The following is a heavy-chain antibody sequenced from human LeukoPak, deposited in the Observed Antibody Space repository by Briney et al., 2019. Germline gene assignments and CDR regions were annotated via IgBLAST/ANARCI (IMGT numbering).Heavy chain of an antibody. D-gene: IGHD3-16*02. J-gene: IGHJ4*02. CDR1: GFTFSDYY. V-gene: IGHV3-69-1*02. CDR2: ISSSSTI. CDR3: AGLPADYVWGSYRYTQDY. Sequence: GGSLRLSCAASGFTFSDYYMNWVPQAPGKGLEWVSSISSSSTIYYADSVKGRFTISRDNAKNSLYLQMNSLRAEDTAVYYCAGLPADYVWGSYRYTQDYWGQGTLVTVSS.